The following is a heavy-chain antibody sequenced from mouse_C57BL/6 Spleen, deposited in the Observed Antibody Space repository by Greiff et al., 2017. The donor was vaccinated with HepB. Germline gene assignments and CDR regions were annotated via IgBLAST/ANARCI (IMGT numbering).Heavy chain of an antibody. Sequence: QVQLKQPGAELVMPGASVKLSCKASGYTFTSYWMHWVKQRPGQGLEWIGEIDPSDSYTNYNQKFKGKSTLTVDKSSSTAYMQLSSLTSEDSAVYYCARSGGDSSGYNYWGQGTTLTVSS. CDR2: IDPSDSYT. CDR3: ARSGGDSSGYNY. J-gene: IGHJ2*01. D-gene: IGHD3-2*02. CDR1: GYTFTSYW. V-gene: IGHV1-69*01.